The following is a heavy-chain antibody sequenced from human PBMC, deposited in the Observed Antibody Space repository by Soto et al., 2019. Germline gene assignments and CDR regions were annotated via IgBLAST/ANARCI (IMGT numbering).Heavy chain of an antibody. CDR2: MNPNSGNT. J-gene: IGHJ5*01. D-gene: IGHD3-10*01. V-gene: IGHV1-8*02. CDR3: TRAYGAETFDF. Sequence: VKVSCKASGYTFNNYDIHWVRQAPGHGLEWMGWMNPNSGNTGYAQNFRGRVTMTQNTAIGTAYMELSSLRSDDTATYYCTRAYGAETFDFWGQGTRVTVSS. CDR1: GYTFNNYD.